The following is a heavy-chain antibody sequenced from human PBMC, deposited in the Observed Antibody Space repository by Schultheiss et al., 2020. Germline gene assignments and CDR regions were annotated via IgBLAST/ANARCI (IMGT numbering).Heavy chain of an antibody. D-gene: IGHD1-14*01. V-gene: IGHV4-4*02. CDR1: GGSISSSNW. CDR3: ARTTGYNLPLGY. Sequence: SETLSLTCAVSGGSISSSNWWSWVRQPPGKGLEWIGEIYHSGSTNYNPSLKSRVTISVDKSKKQFSLKLRSVTAADTAVYYCARTTGYNLPLGYWGQGTLVTVSS. J-gene: IGHJ4*02. CDR2: IYHSGST.